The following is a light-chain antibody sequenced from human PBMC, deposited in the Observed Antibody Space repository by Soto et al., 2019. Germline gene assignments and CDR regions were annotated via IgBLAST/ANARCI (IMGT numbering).Light chain of an antibody. J-gene: IGKJ2*01. Sequence: EIVLTQSPATLSLSPGERATLSCRASQSVRAFLAWYQLKPGQAPRLLIYDASDRATGIPARFSGSGSGTDFTLTISSLEPEDFAVYYCHHRSNWPYTVGQGTKVEI. CDR3: HHRSNWPYT. CDR1: QSVRAF. CDR2: DAS. V-gene: IGKV3-11*01.